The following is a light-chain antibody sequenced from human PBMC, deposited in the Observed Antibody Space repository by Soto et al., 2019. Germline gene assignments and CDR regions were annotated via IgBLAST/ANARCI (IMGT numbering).Light chain of an antibody. CDR3: QSYDSSLSGCYV. CDR2: GNS. Sequence: QSALTQPASVSGSPGQSITISCTGSSSNIGAGYDVHWYQQLPGTAPKLLIYGNSNRPSGVPDRFSGSKSGTSASLAITGLQAEDEADYYCQSYDSSLSGCYVFGTGTKVTVL. V-gene: IGLV1-40*01. CDR1: SSNIGAGYD. J-gene: IGLJ1*01.